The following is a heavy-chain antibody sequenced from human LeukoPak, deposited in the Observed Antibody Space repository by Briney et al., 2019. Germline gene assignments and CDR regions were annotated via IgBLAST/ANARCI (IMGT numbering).Heavy chain of an antibody. CDR1: GFTFSSYA. J-gene: IGHJ3*02. V-gene: IGHV3-30-3*01. D-gene: IGHD2-2*01. CDR2: ILYAGSNK. Sequence: GGSLRLSCAASGFTFSSYATQWVSQAPGKGLEWGAVILYAGSNKYYADSVKGRFTISRDNSKNTLYLQMNSLRAEDTAVYYCANPVVVVGIDAFDMWGQGTVVTVSS. CDR3: ANPVVVVGIDAFDM.